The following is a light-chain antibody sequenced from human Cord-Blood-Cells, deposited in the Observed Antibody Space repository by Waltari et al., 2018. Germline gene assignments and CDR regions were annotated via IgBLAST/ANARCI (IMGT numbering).Light chain of an antibody. CDR1: SSDVGGYNY. CDR2: DVS. Sequence: QSALTQPASVSGSPGQSITISCTGTSSDVGGYNYVSWYQQHPGKAPKLMIYDVSKRPSGFSNRFSASKSGTPASLTISGLQAEDEADYYCSSYTSSSTWVFGGGTKLTVL. CDR3: SSYTSSSTWV. V-gene: IGLV2-14*01. J-gene: IGLJ3*02.